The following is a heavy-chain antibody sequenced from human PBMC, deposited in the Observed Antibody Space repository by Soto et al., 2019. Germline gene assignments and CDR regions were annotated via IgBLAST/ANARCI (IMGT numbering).Heavy chain of an antibody. D-gene: IGHD3-16*02. CDR2: IYYSGRT. CDR3: ARMRGLGEISPYFDY. CDR1: GGSISDYQ. Sequence: QVQLQESGPGLVKPSETLSLTCTVSGGSISDYQWNWSRQSPGKGLEWIGYIYYSGRTNYYPSLKSRLTITLDTTTKQLSLSLRSVAAADTAVYYCARMRGLGEISPYFDYWGQGALVTVSS. V-gene: IGHV4-59*01. J-gene: IGHJ4*02.